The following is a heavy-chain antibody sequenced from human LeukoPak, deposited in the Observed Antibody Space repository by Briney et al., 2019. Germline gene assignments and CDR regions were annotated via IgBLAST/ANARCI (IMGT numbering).Heavy chain of an antibody. CDR1: GYTFTSYA. D-gene: IGHD2-2*01. J-gene: IGHJ4*02. Sequence: ASVKVSCKASGYTFTSYAMNWVRQAPGQGLEWMGWINTNTGNPTYAQGFTGRFVFSLDTSVSTAYLQISSLKAEDTAVYYCARGVRAPGPATATSYFDYWGQGTLVTVSS. CDR2: INTNTGNP. V-gene: IGHV7-4-1*02. CDR3: ARGVRAPGPATATSYFDY.